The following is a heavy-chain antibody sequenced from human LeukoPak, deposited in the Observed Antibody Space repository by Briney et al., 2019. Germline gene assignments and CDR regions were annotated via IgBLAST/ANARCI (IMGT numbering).Heavy chain of an antibody. CDR1: GFTFGSYW. CDR3: ARGRGYNVAYDL. Sequence: GGSLRLSCAASGFTFGSYWMHWVRQVPGKGLVWVSRINDDGSSTAYADSVTGRFAFSRDNTRNTLYLQMNSLLVEDTAVYYCARGRGYNVAYDLWGQGTMVTVSS. CDR2: INDDGSST. V-gene: IGHV3-74*03. J-gene: IGHJ3*01. D-gene: IGHD5-24*01.